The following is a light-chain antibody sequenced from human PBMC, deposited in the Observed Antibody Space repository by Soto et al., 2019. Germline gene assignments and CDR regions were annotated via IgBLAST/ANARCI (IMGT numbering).Light chain of an antibody. Sequence: IVMPPSPATLSVSPVERVTLSCRASQSVSSNSAWYQQKPGQAPRLLIYAASIRATGIPARFSGSGSGTEFTLTISSLHPEDFAVYYCQQYDNWWTFGQGTKVDIK. J-gene: IGKJ1*01. V-gene: IGKV3-15*01. CDR1: QSVSSN. CDR3: QQYDNWWT. CDR2: AAS.